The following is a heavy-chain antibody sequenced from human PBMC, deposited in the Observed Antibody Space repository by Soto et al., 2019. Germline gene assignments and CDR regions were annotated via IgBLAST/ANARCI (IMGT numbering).Heavy chain of an antibody. CDR3: AREGGYCSGGSCYSEDYYYYYYMDV. Sequence: GASVKVSCKVSVFTFTNHGFYCVRQAPGQGLEWMGWISAYNGNTNYAQKLQGRVTMTTDTSTSTAYMELRSLRSDDTAVYYCAREGGYCSGGSCYSEDYYYYYYMDVWGKGTTVTVSS. D-gene: IGHD2-15*01. CDR2: ISAYNGNT. J-gene: IGHJ6*03. V-gene: IGHV1-18*01. CDR1: VFTFTNHG.